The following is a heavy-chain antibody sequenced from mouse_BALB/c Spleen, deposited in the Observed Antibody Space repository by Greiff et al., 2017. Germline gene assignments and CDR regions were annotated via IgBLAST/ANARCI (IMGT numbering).Heavy chain of an antibody. V-gene: IGHV14-3*02. CDR3: AILLRAYAMDY. J-gene: IGHJ4*01. D-gene: IGHD1-1*01. CDR2: IDPANGNT. CDR1: GFNIKDTY. Sequence: EVQLQQSGAELVKPGASVKLSCTASGFNIKDTYMHWVKQRPEQGLEWIGRIDPANGNTKYDPKFQGKATITADTSSNTAYLQLSSLTSEDTAVYYCAILLRAYAMDYWGQGTSVTVSS.